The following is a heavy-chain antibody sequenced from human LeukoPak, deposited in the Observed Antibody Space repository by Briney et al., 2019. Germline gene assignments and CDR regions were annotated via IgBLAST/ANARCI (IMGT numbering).Heavy chain of an antibody. CDR1: GGSFNNLP. D-gene: IGHD3-10*01. Sequence: GSSVKVSCKSAGGSFNNLPISWVRQAPGQGLEWLGGIIPSFITAHYSHKFQGRVTITADESTGTAYIHLTCLKSDDTAVYYCTMNYYYDMDVWGNGTTVTVSS. CDR2: IIPSFITA. V-gene: IGHV1-69*01. CDR3: TMNYYYDMDV. J-gene: IGHJ6*03.